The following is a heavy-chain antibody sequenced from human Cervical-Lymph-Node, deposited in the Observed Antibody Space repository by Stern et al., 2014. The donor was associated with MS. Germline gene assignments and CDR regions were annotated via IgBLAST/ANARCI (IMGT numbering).Heavy chain of an antibody. J-gene: IGHJ4*02. CDR1: GATFRTNA. CDR2: IVPIFDKA. D-gene: IGHD4-23*01. CDR3: AREHHGGNFES. Sequence: QVQLVQSGAEVRQPGSSVKVSCKASGATFRTNAISWGRQAPGQGLEWMGGIVPIFDKANYAQSFRGRVTISADESTSTAYLELSSLRSDDTAVYYCAREHHGGNFESWGQGTLVIVSS. V-gene: IGHV1-69*01.